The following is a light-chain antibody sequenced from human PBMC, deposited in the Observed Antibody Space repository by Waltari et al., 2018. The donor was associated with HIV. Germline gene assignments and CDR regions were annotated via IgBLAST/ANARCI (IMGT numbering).Light chain of an antibody. Sequence: QSALTPPRSVSGSPGQSVTISCTGTSSDVGGYDYVSWYQQYPGKAPKIIIYDVTQRPSGVPDRFSGSKSGNTASLTISGLQADDEADYFCSSYAGIYTPVVFGGGTTLTVL. V-gene: IGLV2-11*01. J-gene: IGLJ2*01. CDR3: SSYAGIYTPVV. CDR2: DVT. CDR1: SSDVGGYDY.